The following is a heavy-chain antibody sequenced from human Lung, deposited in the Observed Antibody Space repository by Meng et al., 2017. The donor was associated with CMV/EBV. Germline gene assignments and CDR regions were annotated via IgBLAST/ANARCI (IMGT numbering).Heavy chain of an antibody. CDR3: AGMSCVSDARSGRFGLDP. J-gene: IGHJ5*02. CDR2: ISVYDGKT. CDR1: GYTFNRYG. V-gene: IGHV1-18*01. D-gene: IGHD3-10*01. Sequence: ASXXVSXKASGYTFNRYGISWVRQAPGQGLEWMAWISVYDGKTNYGEKFQGRVSLTTDPYTTTAYMELRSLRSDDTAVYYCAGMSCVSDARSGRFGLDPWXQGTLVTVSS.